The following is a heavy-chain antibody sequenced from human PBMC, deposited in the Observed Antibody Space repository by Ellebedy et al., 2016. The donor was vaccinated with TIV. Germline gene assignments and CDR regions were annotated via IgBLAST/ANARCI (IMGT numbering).Heavy chain of an antibody. V-gene: IGHV3-13*01. J-gene: IGHJ4*02. D-gene: IGHD5-18*01. Sequence: GESLKISCAASGFTFRSYDMHWVRQATGKGLEWVSAIGTAGDTYYPGSVKGRFTISRENAKNSLYLQMNSLRAEDTAVYYGARVRFGDTAVDYWGRGTLVTVSS. CDR2: IGTAGDT. CDR1: GFTFRSYD. CDR3: ARVRFGDTAVDY.